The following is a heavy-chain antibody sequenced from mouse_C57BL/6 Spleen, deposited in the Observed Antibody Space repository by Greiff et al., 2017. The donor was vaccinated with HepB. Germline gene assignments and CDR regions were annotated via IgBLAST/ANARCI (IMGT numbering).Heavy chain of an antibody. J-gene: IGHJ3*01. V-gene: IGHV1-18*01. CDR1: GYTFTDYN. CDR3: ARLGYYGSRPFAY. Sequence: EVQLQESGPELVKPGASVKIPCKASGYTFTDYNMDWVKQSHGKSLEWIGDINPNNGGTIYNQKFKGKATLTVDKSSSTAYMELRSLTSEDTAVYHCARLGYYGSRPFAYWGQGTLATVSA. D-gene: IGHD1-1*01. CDR2: INPNNGGT.